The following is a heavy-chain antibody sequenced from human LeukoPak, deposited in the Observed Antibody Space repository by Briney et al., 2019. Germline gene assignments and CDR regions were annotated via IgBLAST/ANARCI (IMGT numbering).Heavy chain of an antibody. CDR3: ARDRELFGLGNNWFRYSDF. V-gene: IGHV3-7*04. Sequence: GGSLRLSCVASGFTFSHYWMTWVRRAPGRGLEWVANMNQLGNEIYHADSVKGRFTISRDNSKNSLYLQMRSLSVEDTAVYYCARDRELFGLGNNWFRYSDFWGRGTLVTVSS. J-gene: IGHJ2*01. CDR1: GFTFSHYW. D-gene: IGHD1-20*01. CDR2: MNQLGNEI.